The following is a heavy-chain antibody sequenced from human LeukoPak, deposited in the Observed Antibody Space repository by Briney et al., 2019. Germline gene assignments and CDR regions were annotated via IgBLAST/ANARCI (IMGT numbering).Heavy chain of an antibody. CDR2: IIPIFGTA. D-gene: IGHD2-21*02. J-gene: IGHJ3*02. Sequence: SVTVSCKASGGTFSSYAISWVRQAPGQGLEWMGGIIPIFGTANYAQKFQGRVTITADESTSTAYMELSSLRSEDTAVYYCARAGHIVVVTASPGSAFDTWGQGTMVTVSS. V-gene: IGHV1-69*13. CDR3: ARAGHIVVVTASPGSAFDT. CDR1: GGTFSSYA.